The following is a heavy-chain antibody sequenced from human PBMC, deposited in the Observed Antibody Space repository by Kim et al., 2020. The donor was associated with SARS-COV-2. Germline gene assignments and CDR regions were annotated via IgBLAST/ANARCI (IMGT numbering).Heavy chain of an antibody. V-gene: IGHV4-59*08. Sequence: GSTNYNPYLKSRVTRSVDTSKNQFSLKLSSVTAADTAVYYCARLIDAFDIWGQGTMVTVSS. CDR3: ARLIDAFDI. J-gene: IGHJ3*02. CDR2: GST.